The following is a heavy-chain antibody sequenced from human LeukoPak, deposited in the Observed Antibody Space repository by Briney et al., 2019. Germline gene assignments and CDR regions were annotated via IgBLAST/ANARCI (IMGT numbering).Heavy chain of an antibody. Sequence: SETLSLTCAVYGGSFSGYYWSWIRQPPGKGLEWIGEISHSGSTNYNPSLKSRVTISVDTSKNQFSLKLSSVTAADTAVYYCARGSTTTVTTFGYWGQGTLVTVSS. CDR1: GGSFSGYY. CDR3: ARGSTTTVTTFGY. V-gene: IGHV4-34*01. CDR2: ISHSGST. J-gene: IGHJ4*02. D-gene: IGHD4-17*01.